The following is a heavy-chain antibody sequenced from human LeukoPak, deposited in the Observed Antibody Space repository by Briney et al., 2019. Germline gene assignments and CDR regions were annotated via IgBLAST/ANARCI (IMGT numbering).Heavy chain of an antibody. CDR3: AKDEGSGWYYFDY. CDR2: IWYDGSNK. V-gene: IGHV3-33*06. Sequence: GGSLRLSCTASGFTFRNYGMNWVRQAPGKGLEWVAGIWYDGSNKDYVDSVKGRFTISRDNSKNTLYLQMNSLRAEDTAVYYCAKDEGSGWYYFDYWGQGSLVTVSS. CDR1: GFTFRNYG. D-gene: IGHD6-19*01. J-gene: IGHJ4*02.